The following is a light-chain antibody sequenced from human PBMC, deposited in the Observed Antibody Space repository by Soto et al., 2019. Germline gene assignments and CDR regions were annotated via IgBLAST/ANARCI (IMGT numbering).Light chain of an antibody. CDR2: AAS. J-gene: IGKJ5*01. Sequence: DLQITQSPSTLSASVGDRLTLTCRASQSISNWLAWYQQRPGKAPKLLIYAASTLQSGVPSRFSGSGSGTDFTLTISSLQPEDFATYYCQQLNSYPITFGQGTRLEIK. CDR3: QQLNSYPIT. CDR1: QSISNW. V-gene: IGKV1-5*01.